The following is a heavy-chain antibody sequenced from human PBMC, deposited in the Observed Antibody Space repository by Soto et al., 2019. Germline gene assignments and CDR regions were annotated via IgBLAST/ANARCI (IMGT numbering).Heavy chain of an antibody. CDR2: MNPNSGNI. D-gene: IGHD3-3*01. V-gene: IGHV1-8*01. J-gene: IGHJ4*02. CDR3: ARGKGVVRARGLLDY. Sequence: ASVKVSCKASGYTFTSYDINWVRQATGQGLEWLGWMNPNSGNIGYAQKFQGRFTMTRDTSISTAYMELSSLRSEDSAVYYCARGKGVVRARGLLDYWGQGTLVTVSS. CDR1: GYTFTSYD.